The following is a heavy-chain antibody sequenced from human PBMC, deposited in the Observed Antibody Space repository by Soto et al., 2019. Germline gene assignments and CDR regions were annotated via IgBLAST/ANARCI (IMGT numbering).Heavy chain of an antibody. CDR1: GYTFTTYA. Sequence: GASVKVSCKASGYTFTTYAMHWVRQAPGQRLEWMGWVNAGNGNTKYSQRFQGRVTITRDTSASTAYMELSSLRSEDTAVYYCATISPYDMDVWGQGTTVTVSS. V-gene: IGHV1-3*01. CDR3: ATISPYDMDV. J-gene: IGHJ6*02. CDR2: VNAGNGNT. D-gene: IGHD3-3*02.